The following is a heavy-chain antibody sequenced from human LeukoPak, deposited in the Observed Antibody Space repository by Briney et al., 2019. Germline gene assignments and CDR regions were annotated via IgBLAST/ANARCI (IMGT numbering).Heavy chain of an antibody. CDR1: GFTFSTYA. D-gene: IGHD1-7*01. CDR3: PKGLISGTHDY. J-gene: IGHJ4*02. Sequence: GGSLRLSCAASGFTFSTYAMTWVRQAPGKGLEWVSVISGSGGSTYYADSVKGRFTISRDNSENTLYLQMNSLRAEDTALYYCPKGLISGTHDYWGQGTLVTVSS. CDR2: ISGSGGST. V-gene: IGHV3-23*01.